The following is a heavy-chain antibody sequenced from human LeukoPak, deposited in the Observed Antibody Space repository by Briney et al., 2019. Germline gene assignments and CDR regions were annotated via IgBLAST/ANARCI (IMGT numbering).Heavy chain of an antibody. CDR1: GFTFSSYG. CDR3: AKDGRGSWPLDFDY. J-gene: IGHJ4*02. CDR2: IRYNGSNK. V-gene: IGHV3-30*02. D-gene: IGHD2-15*01. Sequence: PGGSLRLSCAASGFTFSSYGMHWVRQAPGKGLEWVAFIRYNGSNKYYADSVKGRSTISRDNSKNTLYLQMNSLRAEDTAVYYCAKDGRGSWPLDFDYWGQGTLVTVSS.